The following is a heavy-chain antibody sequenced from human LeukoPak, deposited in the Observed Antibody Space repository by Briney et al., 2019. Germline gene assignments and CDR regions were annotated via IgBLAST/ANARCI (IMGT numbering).Heavy chain of an antibody. CDR1: GGSISTYY. V-gene: IGHV4-59*01. Sequence: ASETLSLTCTVSGGSISTYYWNWIRQPPGKGLEWIGCIYDSGSTNYDPSLKSRVTISVETSKNQFSLKLNSETAADTAVYYCARDSEYYYGSGSLGVVYYGMDVWGQGTTVTVSS. CDR2: IYDSGST. CDR3: ARDSEYYYGSGSLGVVYYGMDV. D-gene: IGHD3-10*01. J-gene: IGHJ6*02.